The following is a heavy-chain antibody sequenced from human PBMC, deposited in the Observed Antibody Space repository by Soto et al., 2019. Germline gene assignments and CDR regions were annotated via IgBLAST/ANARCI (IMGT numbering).Heavy chain of an antibody. CDR1: GGSITSRGYQ. Sequence: QLQLQESGPGLVKSSETLSLTCTVSGGSITSRGYQWGWIRQPPGKGLEWIGNINYSGSSYYNPTLQSRVTISVDTSKNQFSLKLSSVTAADTAVYYCARMYYDGYDHFDYWGQGTLVTVSS. D-gene: IGHD3-16*01. CDR3: ARMYYDGYDHFDY. CDR2: INYSGSS. V-gene: IGHV4-39*01. J-gene: IGHJ4*02.